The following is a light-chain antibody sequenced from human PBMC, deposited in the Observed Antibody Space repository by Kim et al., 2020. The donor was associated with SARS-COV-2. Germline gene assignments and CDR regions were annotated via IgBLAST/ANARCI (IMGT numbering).Light chain of an antibody. V-gene: IGLV1-47*01. J-gene: IGLJ3*02. CDR2: RNN. CDR3: ATWDESLSRPV. CDR1: SSNIGTNY. Sequence: QSVLTQPPSASGTPGQRVTISCSGSSSNIGTNYVCWYQQLPGTAPKLLIHRNNQQFSGVPDRFAGSKSGTTASLAISGLRYEDEADYYCATWDESLSRPVLGGGTQLTVL.